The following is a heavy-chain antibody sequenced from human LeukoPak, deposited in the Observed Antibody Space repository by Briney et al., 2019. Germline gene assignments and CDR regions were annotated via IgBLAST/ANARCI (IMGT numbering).Heavy chain of an antibody. CDR3: ARAGITGNRMEFQGLDY. J-gene: IGHJ4*02. D-gene: IGHD1-20*01. V-gene: IGHV1-2*02. CDR1: GYTFTGYY. Sequence: ASVKVSCKASGYTFTGYYMHWVRQAPGQGLEWMGWINPNSGGSTSYAQKLQGRVTMTRGTSISTAYMELSRLRSDDTAVYYCARAGITGNRMEFQGLDYWSQGTLVTVSS. CDR2: INPNSGGST.